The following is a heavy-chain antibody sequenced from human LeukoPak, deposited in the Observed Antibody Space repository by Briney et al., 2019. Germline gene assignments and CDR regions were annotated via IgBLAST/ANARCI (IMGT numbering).Heavy chain of an antibody. J-gene: IGHJ4*02. CDR2: INPNSGGT. D-gene: IGHD3-22*01. CDR3: ARDLWAYCYDSSGYPDY. CDR1: GYTFTGYY. V-gene: IGHV1-2*02. Sequence: ASVKVSCKASGYTFTGYYMHWVRQAPGQGLEWMGWINPNSGGTNYAQKFQGRVTMTRDTSISTAYMELSRLRSDDTAVYYCARDLWAYCYDSSGYPDYWGQGTLVTVSS.